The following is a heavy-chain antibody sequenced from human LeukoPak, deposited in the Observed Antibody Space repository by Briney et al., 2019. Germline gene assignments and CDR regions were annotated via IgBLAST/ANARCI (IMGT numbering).Heavy chain of an antibody. Sequence: GGSLRLSCAASGFTFSTFAMIWVRQPPGKGLEWVSSIFPSGGEIHYADSVRGRFTISRGNSKNTLYLQMNSLRAEDTAVYYCARDQGWLSSGWTFDYWGQGTLVTVSS. V-gene: IGHV3-23*01. J-gene: IGHJ4*02. CDR3: ARDQGWLSSGWTFDY. CDR2: IFPSGGEI. D-gene: IGHD6-19*01. CDR1: GFTFSTFA.